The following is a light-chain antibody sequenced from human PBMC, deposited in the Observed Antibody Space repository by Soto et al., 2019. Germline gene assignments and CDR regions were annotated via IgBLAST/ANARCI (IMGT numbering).Light chain of an antibody. CDR2: DVI. CDR3: SPYAGRHTDEV. V-gene: IGLV2-11*01. Sequence: QSALTQPRSGSGSLGQSVTISGTGTSSDVGAYDFVSWYQQNPGKAPRLIIFDVIKRPSGVPDRFSGSKSGNTASLTISGLQSEQEANYHCSPYAGRHTDEVFGGGTK. CDR1: SSDVGAYDF. J-gene: IGLJ3*02.